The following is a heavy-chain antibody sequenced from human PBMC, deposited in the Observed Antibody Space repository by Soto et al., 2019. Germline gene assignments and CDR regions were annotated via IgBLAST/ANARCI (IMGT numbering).Heavy chain of an antibody. CDR2: IYYSGST. CDR3: ASGGYSTIFRVVNYYFDY. CDR1: GGSISSYY. V-gene: IGHV4-59*01. Sequence: PSETLSLTCTASGGSISSYYWSWIRQPPGKGLEWIGYIYYSGSTNYNPSLKSRVTISVDTSKNQFSLKLSSVTAADTAVYYCASGGYSTIFRVVNYYFDYWGQGTLVTVSS. J-gene: IGHJ4*02. D-gene: IGHD3-3*01.